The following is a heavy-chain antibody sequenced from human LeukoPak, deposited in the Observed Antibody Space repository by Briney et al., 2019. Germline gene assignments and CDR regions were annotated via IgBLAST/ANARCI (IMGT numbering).Heavy chain of an antibody. D-gene: IGHD1-26*01. J-gene: IGHJ4*02. CDR3: ASQRYGGRY. CDR1: GGSISSYY. CDR2: IYYSGST. V-gene: IGHV4-59*01. Sequence: PSETLSLTCTVSGGSISSYYWSWIRQPPGKGLEWIGYIYYSGSTNYNPSLKSRVTISVDTSKNQFSLKLSSVTAADTAVYYCASQRYGGRYWGQGTLVTVSS.